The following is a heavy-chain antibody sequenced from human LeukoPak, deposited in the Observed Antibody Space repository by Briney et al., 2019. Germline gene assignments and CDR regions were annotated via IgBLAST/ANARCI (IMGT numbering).Heavy chain of an antibody. D-gene: IGHD2-15*01. Sequence: TGGSLRLSCAASGFTFSSYSMNWVRQAPGKGLEWVSSISSSSSYIYYADSVKGRFTISRDNARNSLYLQMNSLRAEDTAVYYCARDGLAAATLHWCFDLWGRGTLVTVSS. V-gene: IGHV3-21*01. CDR2: ISSSSSYI. J-gene: IGHJ2*01. CDR3: ARDGLAAATLHWCFDL. CDR1: GFTFSSYS.